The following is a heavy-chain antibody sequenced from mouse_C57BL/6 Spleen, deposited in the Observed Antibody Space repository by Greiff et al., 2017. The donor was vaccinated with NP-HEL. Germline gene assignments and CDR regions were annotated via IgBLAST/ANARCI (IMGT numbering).Heavy chain of an antibody. Sequence: VQLQESGAELVKPGASVKISCKASGYAFSSYWMNWVKQRPGKGLEWIGQIYPGDGDTNYNGKFKGKATLTADKSSSTAYMQLSSLTSEDSAVYFCARWSYGSSYVYFDYWGQGTTLTVSS. CDR2: IYPGDGDT. CDR1: GYAFSSYW. D-gene: IGHD1-1*01. CDR3: ARWSYGSSYVYFDY. J-gene: IGHJ2*01. V-gene: IGHV1-80*01.